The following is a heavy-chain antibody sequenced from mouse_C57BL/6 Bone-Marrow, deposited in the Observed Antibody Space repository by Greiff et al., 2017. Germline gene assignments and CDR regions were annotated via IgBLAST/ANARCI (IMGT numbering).Heavy chain of an antibody. CDR1: GFTFSSYA. CDR3: TRDGSSSLYAMDD. D-gene: IGHD1-1*01. CDR2: ISSGGDYI. V-gene: IGHV5-9-1*02. Sequence: EVKLMESGEGLVKPGGSLKLSCAASGFTFSSYAMSWVRQTPEKRLEWVAYISSGGDYIYYADTVKGRFTISRDNASNTLYLQMSRLTSEDTAMYYCTRDGSSSLYAMDDWGQGTSVTVSS. J-gene: IGHJ4*01.